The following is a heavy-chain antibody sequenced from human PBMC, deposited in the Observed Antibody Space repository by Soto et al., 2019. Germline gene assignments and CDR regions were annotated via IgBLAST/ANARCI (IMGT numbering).Heavy chain of an antibody. D-gene: IGHD2-15*01. J-gene: IGHJ4*02. V-gene: IGHV1-2*02. Sequence: ASVKVSCKASGYTFTGYYMHWVRQAPGQGLEWMGWINPNSGGTNYAQKLQGRVTMTRDPSIRPAYMELSRLRSDDTAVYYCARDIDMDIVVEVADTAPGYLGQGTLVAISS. CDR2: INPNSGGT. CDR1: GYTFTGYY. CDR3: ARDIDMDIVVEVADTAPGY.